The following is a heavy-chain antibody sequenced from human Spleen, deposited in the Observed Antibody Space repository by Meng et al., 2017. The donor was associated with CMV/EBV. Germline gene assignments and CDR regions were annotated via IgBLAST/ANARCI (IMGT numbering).Heavy chain of an antibody. D-gene: IGHD2-2*01. CDR2: ISHDATKT. J-gene: IGHJ4*02. CDR3: ARAAVVPTAIFVILYFDY. Sequence: GESLKISCAASGFTFRAYAMHWVRQAPGKGLQWVAVISHDATKTYFADSVRGRFTVSRDNSKNTLYLQMNSLRAEDTAVYYCARAAVVPTAIFVILYFDYWGQGTLVTVSS. V-gene: IGHV3-30-3*01. CDR1: GFTFRAYA.